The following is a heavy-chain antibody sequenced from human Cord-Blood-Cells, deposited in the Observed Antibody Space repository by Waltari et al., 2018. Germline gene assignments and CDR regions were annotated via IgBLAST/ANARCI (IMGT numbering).Heavy chain of an antibody. V-gene: IGHV5-51*01. CDR3: ARRVQTGNWYFDL. D-gene: IGHD7-27*01. CDR2: SYPGDTDT. J-gene: IGHJ2*01. Sequence: EVQLVQSGVEVKKPGESLKISCKGSGYSFTSYWIGWVRRMPGKGLEWMGMSYPGDTDTRYSPSFQGQVTISAGKSISTAYLQWSSLKASDTAMYYCARRVQTGNWYFDLWGRGTLVTVSS. CDR1: GYSFTSYW.